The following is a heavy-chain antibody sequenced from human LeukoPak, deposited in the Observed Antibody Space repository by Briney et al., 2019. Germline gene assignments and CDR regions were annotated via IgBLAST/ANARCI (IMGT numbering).Heavy chain of an antibody. V-gene: IGHV4-31*03. Sequence: SETLSLTCTVSGGSISSGGYYWSWLRQHPGKGLEWIGYIYYSGSTYYNPSLKSRVTISVDTSKNQFSLKLSSVTAADTAVYYCARGDRYYYDSSGNHLDYWGQGTLVTVSS. CDR3: ARGDRYYYDSSGNHLDY. CDR2: IYYSGST. J-gene: IGHJ4*02. D-gene: IGHD3-22*01. CDR1: GGSISSGGYY.